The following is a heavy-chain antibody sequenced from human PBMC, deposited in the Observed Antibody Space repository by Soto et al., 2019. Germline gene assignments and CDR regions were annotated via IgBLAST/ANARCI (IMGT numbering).Heavy chain of an antibody. Sequence: EVQLVESGGGLVQPGGSLRLSCAAAGFSFGDYWMTWVRQPPGKGLEWVANIKQDGSEKYYADSVKGRFTISRDNAKSSLYLQMNSLRAEDTAVYYCARSRAGRTAASYYDYMDVWGKGTTVTVSS. CDR2: IKQDGSEK. CDR3: ARSRAGRTAASYYDYMDV. CDR1: GFSFGDYW. J-gene: IGHJ6*03. V-gene: IGHV3-7*01. D-gene: IGHD2-2*01.